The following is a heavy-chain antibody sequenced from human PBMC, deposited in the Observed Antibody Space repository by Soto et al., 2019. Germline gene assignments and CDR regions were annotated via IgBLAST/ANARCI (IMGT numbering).Heavy chain of an antibody. V-gene: IGHV4-4*07. CDR1: GGSISSYY. J-gene: IGHJ5*02. D-gene: IGHD6-6*01. CDR3: ARSNGLVSKGGIAARTWWLDP. Sequence: AETLSLTCTVSGGSISSYYWSWIRQPAGKGLEWIGRIYTSGSTNYNPSLKSRVTMSVDTSKNQFSLKLSSVTAADTAVYYCARSNGLVSKGGIAARTWWLDPWGQGTLVT. CDR2: IYTSGST.